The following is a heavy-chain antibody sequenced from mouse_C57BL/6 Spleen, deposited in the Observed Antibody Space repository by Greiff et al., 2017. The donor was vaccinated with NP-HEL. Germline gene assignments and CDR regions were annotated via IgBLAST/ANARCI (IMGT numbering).Heavy chain of an antibody. CDR2: LNYDGSST. D-gene: IGHD1-1*01. Sequence: EVMLVESEGGLVQPGSSMKLSCTASGFTFSDYYMAWVRQVPEKGLEWVANLNYDGSSTYYLDSLKSRFIISSDNAKNILYLQMSSLKSEDTATYYCARYYYGSSYVGYFDVWGTGTTVTVSS. V-gene: IGHV5-16*01. CDR1: GFTFSDYY. CDR3: ARYYYGSSYVGYFDV. J-gene: IGHJ1*03.